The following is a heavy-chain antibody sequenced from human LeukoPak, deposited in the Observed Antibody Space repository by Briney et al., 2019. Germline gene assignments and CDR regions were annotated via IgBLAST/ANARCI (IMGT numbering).Heavy chain of an antibody. CDR1: GFTFSSHA. D-gene: IGHD4-23*01. Sequence: GGFLRLSCAASGFTFSSHAMSWVRQARGKGLEWVSGVSGSGGSTYYADSVKGRVTISRDNSKNTLYLQMNSLRAEDTAVYYCAKHLSAVVTWDAFDIWGQGTMVTVSS. CDR3: AKHLSAVVTWDAFDI. V-gene: IGHV3-23*01. CDR2: VSGSGGST. J-gene: IGHJ3*02.